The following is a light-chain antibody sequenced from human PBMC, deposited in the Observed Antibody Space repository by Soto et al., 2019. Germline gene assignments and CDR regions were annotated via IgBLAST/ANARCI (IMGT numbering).Light chain of an antibody. CDR1: SSDIGGYNY. Sequence: QSVLTQPASMSGSPGQSVTISCVGTSSDIGGYNYVSWYQHHPGTAPKLIIYDVSSRPSGVSHRFSASKSGNTASLTISGLQAEDEADYYCSSFSVVSPLFGTGTKVTVL. J-gene: IGLJ1*01. CDR2: DVS. CDR3: SSFSVVSPL. V-gene: IGLV2-14*01.